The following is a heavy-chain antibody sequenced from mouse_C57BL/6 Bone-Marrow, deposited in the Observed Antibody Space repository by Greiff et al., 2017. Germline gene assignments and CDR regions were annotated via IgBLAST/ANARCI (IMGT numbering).Heavy chain of an antibody. V-gene: IGHV1-69*01. D-gene: IGHD1-1*01. CDR1: GYTFTSYW. CDR3: ARVYYYGRGTYAMDY. CDR2: IDPSDSYT. J-gene: IGHJ4*01. Sequence: QVQLQQPGAELVMPGASVKLSCKASGYTFTSYWMNWVKQRPGQGLEWIGEIDPSDSYTNYNQKFKGKSTLTVDKSSSTAYMQLSSLTSEDSAVYDCARVYYYGRGTYAMDYWGQGTSVTVSS.